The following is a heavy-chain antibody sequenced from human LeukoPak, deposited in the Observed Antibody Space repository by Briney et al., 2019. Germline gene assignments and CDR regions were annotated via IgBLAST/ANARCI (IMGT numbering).Heavy chain of an antibody. V-gene: IGHV4-39*01. CDR3: ARHRLEYCTGGSCYPG. CDR1: GGSISNSSHY. CDR2: PSYSGSI. J-gene: IGHJ4*02. Sequence: PSETLSLTCTVSGGSISNSSHYWGWIRQPPGKGLEWIGSPSYSGSIYYNPSLKSRVTISVDTSKNQFSLKLRSVTAADTAVYYCARHRLEYCTGGSCYPGWGQGTLVTVSS. D-gene: IGHD2-15*01.